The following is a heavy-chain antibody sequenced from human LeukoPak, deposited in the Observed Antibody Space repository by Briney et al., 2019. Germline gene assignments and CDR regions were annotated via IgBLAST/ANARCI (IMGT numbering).Heavy chain of an antibody. CDR1: GFTFSSYS. CDR2: ISSSSSYI. Sequence: PGGSLRLSCAASGFTFSSYSMNWVRQAPGKGLEWVSSISSSSSYIYYADSVKGRFTISRDNAKNSLYLQMNSLRAEDTAVYYCARTRYCSSTSCPYFDYWGQGTLVTVS. V-gene: IGHV3-21*01. D-gene: IGHD2-2*01. J-gene: IGHJ4*02. CDR3: ARTRYCSSTSCPYFDY.